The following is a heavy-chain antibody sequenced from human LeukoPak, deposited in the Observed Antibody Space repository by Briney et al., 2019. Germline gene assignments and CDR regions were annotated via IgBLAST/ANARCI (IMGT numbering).Heavy chain of an antibody. J-gene: IGHJ6*03. Sequence: SVKVSCKAAGGTFSNYGHAISWVRQAPGQGLEWIGGLIPVFGAAKYAQKFQGRVTITTDESTTTAYMEVTGLRSEDTAVYYCARGQRDPGAGAGIDYYYYYMDVWGKGTTVTVSS. D-gene: IGHD6-19*01. CDR3: ARGQRDPGAGAGIDYYYYYMDV. CDR1: GGTFSNYGHA. V-gene: IGHV1-69*05. CDR2: LIPVFGAA.